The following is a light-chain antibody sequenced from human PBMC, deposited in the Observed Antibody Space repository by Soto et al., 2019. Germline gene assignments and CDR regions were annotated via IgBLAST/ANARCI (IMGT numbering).Light chain of an antibody. CDR3: QQSYTMLPT. CDR1: QSISTY. J-gene: IGKJ1*01. CDR2: AAS. V-gene: IGKV1-39*01. Sequence: DIQMTQSPSSLSASVGDRVTITCRASQSISTYLNWYQQKPEKAPKLLIYAASSLQSGVPSRFSGSGSGTDFTLTISSLQPEDFATYYCQQSYTMLPTFGQGTKEEIK.